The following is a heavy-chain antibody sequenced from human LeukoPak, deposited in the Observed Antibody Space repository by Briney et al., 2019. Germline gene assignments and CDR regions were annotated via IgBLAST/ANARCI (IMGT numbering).Heavy chain of an antibody. CDR2: IYYSGST. Sequence: SETLSLTCTVSGGSIRSSSYYWGGIRQPPGKGLEWIGSIYYSGSTYYNPSLKSRVTISVDTSKNQVSLRLSSVTVADTAVYYCASGHYDSSGYYYPFDYWGQGTLVTVSS. CDR1: GGSIRSSSYY. CDR3: ASGHYDSSGYYYPFDY. J-gene: IGHJ4*02. V-gene: IGHV4-39*01. D-gene: IGHD3-22*01.